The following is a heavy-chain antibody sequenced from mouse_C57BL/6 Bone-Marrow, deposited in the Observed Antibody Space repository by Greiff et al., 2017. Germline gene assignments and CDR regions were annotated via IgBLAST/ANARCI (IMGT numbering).Heavy chain of an antibody. CDR3: AVYDGKPWFAY. CDR1: GYTFTSYW. Sequence: VQLQQPGAELAMPGASVKLSCKASGYTFTSYWMHWVKQRPGQGLEWIGKIDPSDSYTKYNQKFKGKATLTADKSSSTAYMQLSSLTSEDSAVYYCAVYDGKPWFAYWGQGTLVTVSA. J-gene: IGHJ3*01. D-gene: IGHD2-1*01. CDR2: IDPSDSYT. V-gene: IGHV1-69*01.